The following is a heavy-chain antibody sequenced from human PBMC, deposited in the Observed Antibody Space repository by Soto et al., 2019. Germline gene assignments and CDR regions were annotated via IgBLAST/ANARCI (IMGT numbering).Heavy chain of an antibody. J-gene: IGHJ4*02. D-gene: IGHD6-13*01. CDR3: VRRAPLKAAAVYFDY. CDR2: TYYSGST. CDR1: GGSISSYY. Sequence: SESLSLTCTVSGGSISSYYWSWFRQPPGKGLEWIGYTYYSGSTNYNPSLKSRVTISVDTSKNQFSLKLSSVTAADTAVYYCVRRAPLKAAAVYFDYWGQGTLVTVSS. V-gene: IGHV4-59*01.